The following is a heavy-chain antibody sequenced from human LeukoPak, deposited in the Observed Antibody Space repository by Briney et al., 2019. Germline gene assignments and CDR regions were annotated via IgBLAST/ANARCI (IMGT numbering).Heavy chain of an antibody. CDR3: AKDGGLWVSAHWGDS. V-gene: IGHV3-23*01. Sequence: GGSLRLSCTASGFTLSSYTMSWVRQAPGKGLKWVSTITTGGPNTYYADSVKGRFTVSRDDSKNTLYLQMNSLRAEDTAVYYCAKDGGLWVSAHWGDSWGRGTLVTVSS. CDR1: GFTLSSYT. D-gene: IGHD7-27*01. CDR2: ITTGGPNT. J-gene: IGHJ4*02.